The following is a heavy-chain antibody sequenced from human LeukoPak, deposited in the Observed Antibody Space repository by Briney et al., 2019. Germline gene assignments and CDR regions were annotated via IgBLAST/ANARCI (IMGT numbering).Heavy chain of an antibody. CDR2: INHSGST. J-gene: IGHJ1*01. CDR1: GGSFSGYY. Sequence: SETLSLTCAVYGGSFSGYYWSRIRQPPGKGLEWIGEINHSGSTNYNPSLKSRVTISVDTSKNQFSLKLSSVTAADTAVYYCARSIFGVVTPFQHWGQGTLVTVSS. V-gene: IGHV4-34*01. D-gene: IGHD3-3*01. CDR3: ARSIFGVVTPFQH.